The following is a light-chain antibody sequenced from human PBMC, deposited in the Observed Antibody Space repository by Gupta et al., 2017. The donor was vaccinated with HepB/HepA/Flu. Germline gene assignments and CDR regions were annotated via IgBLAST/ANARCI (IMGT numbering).Light chain of an antibody. CDR3: QQYKEWWT. CDR2: SAS. CDR1: QSIGNN. V-gene: IGKV3-15*01. J-gene: IGKJ1*01. Sequence: EILMTQSPDTLSVSPGERVTLSCRASQSIGNNLAWYQQSPGQAPRLLICSASTRATHIPTRFSGSGSATEFALTSSSLQFEDFALYYCQQYKEWWTFGQGTKVEIK.